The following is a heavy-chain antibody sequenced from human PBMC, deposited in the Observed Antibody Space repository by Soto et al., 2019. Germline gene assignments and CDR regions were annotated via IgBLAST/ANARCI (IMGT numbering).Heavy chain of an antibody. D-gene: IGHD6-19*01. CDR3: ARDISPIQVAGTGAFDI. V-gene: IGHV1-2*04. CDR2: INPNSGGT. Sequence: ASVKVSCKASGYTFTGYYMHWVRQAPGQGLEWMGWINPNSGGTNYAQKFQGWVTMTRDTSISTAYMELSRLRSDDTAVYYCARDISPIQVAGTGAFDIWGQGTMVTVSS. CDR1: GYTFTGYY. J-gene: IGHJ3*02.